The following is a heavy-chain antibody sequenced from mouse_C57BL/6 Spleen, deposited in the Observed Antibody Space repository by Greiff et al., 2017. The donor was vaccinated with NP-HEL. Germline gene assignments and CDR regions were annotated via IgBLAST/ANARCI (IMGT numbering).Heavy chain of an antibody. CDR1: GYTFTDYE. V-gene: IGHV1-15*01. CDR3: TRTDGSSYGFAY. Sequence: QVHVKQSGAELVRPGASVTLSCKASGYTFTDYEMHWVKQTPVHGLEWIGAIDPETGGTAYNQKFKGKAILTADKSSSTAYMELRSLTSEDSAVYYCTRTDGSSYGFAYWGQGTLVTVSA. J-gene: IGHJ3*01. D-gene: IGHD1-1*01. CDR2: IDPETGGT.